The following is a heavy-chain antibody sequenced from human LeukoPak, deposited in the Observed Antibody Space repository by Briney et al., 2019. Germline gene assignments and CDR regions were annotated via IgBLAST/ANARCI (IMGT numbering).Heavy chain of an antibody. CDR3: ARRSRNEVLLWFGDEATDYYFDY. CDR2: IHPSTGNP. Sequence: GASVKVSCKASGYTFTNYAMNWVRQAPGQGLEWMGWIHPSTGNPTYAQGFTGRFVFSLDTSVSTTYLQISSLKAEDTAVYYCARRSRNEVLLWFGDEATDYYFDYWGQGTLVTVSS. D-gene: IGHD3-10*01. V-gene: IGHV7-4-1*02. J-gene: IGHJ4*02. CDR1: GYTFTNYA.